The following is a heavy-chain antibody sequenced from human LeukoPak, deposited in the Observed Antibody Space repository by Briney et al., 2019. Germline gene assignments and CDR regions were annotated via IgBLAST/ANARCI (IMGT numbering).Heavy chain of an antibody. J-gene: IGHJ4*02. D-gene: IGHD5-18*01. CDR2: INPNSGGP. V-gene: IGHV1-2*02. Sequence: ASMKVSCKASGYTFIDYYIYCVRQAPGQGLEWVGWINPNSGGPKYALKFQGRVTLTRDTSVTTTYMELSSLRSDDTAVYYCARGDTLKRPYYFDHWGQGALVTVSS. CDR3: ARGDTLKRPYYFDH. CDR1: GYTFIDYY.